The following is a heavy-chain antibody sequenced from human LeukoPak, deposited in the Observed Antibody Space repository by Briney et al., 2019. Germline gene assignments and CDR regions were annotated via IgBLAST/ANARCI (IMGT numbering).Heavy chain of an antibody. D-gene: IGHD5-12*01. Sequence: PSETLSLTCAVYGGSFSGYYWSWIRQPPGKGLEWSVEINHSGSTNYNPSLKSRVTISVDTSKNQFSLKLSSVTAADTAVYYCARSKNVDIVATTLDYWGQGTLVTVSS. J-gene: IGHJ4*02. V-gene: IGHV4-34*01. CDR3: ARSKNVDIVATTLDY. CDR2: INHSGST. CDR1: GGSFSGYY.